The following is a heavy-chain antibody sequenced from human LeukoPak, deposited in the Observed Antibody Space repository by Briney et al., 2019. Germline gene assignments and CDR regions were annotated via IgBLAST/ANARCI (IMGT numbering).Heavy chain of an antibody. Sequence: GGSLRLSCAASGFTLRNYWMHWVRQVPGKRLVWVSRISGDGSVTNYADSVKGRFTISRDNAKNTLFLQINSLRAEDTAVYYCARVGLSSGWYGGYYFDYWGQGTLVTVSS. CDR3: ARVGLSSGWYGGYYFDY. D-gene: IGHD6-19*01. CDR2: ISGDGSVT. CDR1: GFTLRNYW. J-gene: IGHJ4*02. V-gene: IGHV3-74*01.